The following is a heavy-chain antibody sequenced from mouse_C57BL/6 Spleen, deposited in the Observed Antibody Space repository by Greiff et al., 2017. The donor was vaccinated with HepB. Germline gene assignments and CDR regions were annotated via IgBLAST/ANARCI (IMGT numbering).Heavy chain of an antibody. CDR2: IRLKSDNYAT. CDR3: TAYYYGSSPFDY. Sequence: DVKLVESGGGLVQPGGSMKLSCVASGFTFSNYWMNWVRQSPEKGLEWVAQIRLKSDNYATHYAESVKGRFTISRDDSKSSVYLQMNNLRAEDTGIYYCTAYYYGSSPFDYWGQGTTLTVSS. CDR1: GFTFSNYW. J-gene: IGHJ2*01. D-gene: IGHD1-1*01. V-gene: IGHV6-3*01.